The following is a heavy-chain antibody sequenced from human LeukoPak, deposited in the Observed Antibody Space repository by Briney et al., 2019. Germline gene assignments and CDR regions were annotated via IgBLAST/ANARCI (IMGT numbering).Heavy chain of an antibody. CDR2: ISPGDSAT. CDR1: GSSFTSYW. CDR3: ARRNCSSTSCYGTLVMDV. D-gene: IGHD2-2*01. Sequence: NRGASLKISCKGSGSSFTSYWIGWVRQLPGKGLELMGIISPGDSATRYRPSFQGQTTISADKSITTYYLQWSSLKASDTAMYYCARRNCSSTSCYGTLVMDVWGKGTTVTVSS. J-gene: IGHJ6*04. V-gene: IGHV5-51*01.